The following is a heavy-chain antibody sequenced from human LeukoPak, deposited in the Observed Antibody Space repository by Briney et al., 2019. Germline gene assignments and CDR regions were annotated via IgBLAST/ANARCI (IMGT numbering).Heavy chain of an antibody. CDR3: ASLAVEMATDY. CDR1: GFTVSSNY. J-gene: IGHJ4*02. D-gene: IGHD5-24*01. CDR2: ISSGGST. Sequence: PGGSLRLSCAASGFTVSSNYMSWVRQAPGKGLEWVSVISSGGSTYYADSVKGRFTISRDNSKNTLYLQMNSLRAEDTAVYYCASLAVEMATDYWGQGTLVTVCS. V-gene: IGHV3-66*01.